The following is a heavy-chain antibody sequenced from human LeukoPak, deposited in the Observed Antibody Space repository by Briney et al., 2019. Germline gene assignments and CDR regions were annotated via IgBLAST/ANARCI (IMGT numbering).Heavy chain of an antibody. Sequence: SETLSLTCAVYGGSFSGYYWSWIRQPPGKGLEWIGEINHSGGTNYNPSLKSRVTISVDTSKNQFSLKLSSVTAADTAVYYCARGSGGNSGFDYWGQGTLVTVSS. CDR3: ARGSGGNSGFDY. V-gene: IGHV4-34*01. J-gene: IGHJ4*02. CDR2: INHSGGT. CDR1: GGSFSGYY. D-gene: IGHD2-21*02.